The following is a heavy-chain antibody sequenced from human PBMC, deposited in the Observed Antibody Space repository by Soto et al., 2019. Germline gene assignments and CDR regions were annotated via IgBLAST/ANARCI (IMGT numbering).Heavy chain of an antibody. CDR2: IIPIFSTA. V-gene: IGHV1-69*12. J-gene: IGHJ6*02. CDR1: GGTFSSYA. D-gene: IGHD6-19*01. Sequence: QVQLVQSGAEVKKPGSSVKVSCKASGGTFSSYAISWVRQAPGQGLEWMGGIIPIFSTANYAQKFQGRVTITADESTSTAYMELSSLRSEDTAVYYCARVVRDSCGWSDYYHHYGMDVWGQGTTVTVSS. CDR3: ARVVRDSCGWSDYYHHYGMDV.